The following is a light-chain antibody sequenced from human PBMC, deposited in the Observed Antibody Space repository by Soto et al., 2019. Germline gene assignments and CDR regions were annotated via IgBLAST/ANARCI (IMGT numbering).Light chain of an antibody. V-gene: IGKV3-20*01. J-gene: IGKJ2*01. Sequence: EIVLTQSPGTLSLSPGERATLSCRASQSVNTNFFAWYQQKPGQAPRLLIFGGSSRAPGSPDRFTGSGSGTDFALTISGLEPEDFAIYYCQQYCNSPRTFGQGTKVEIK. CDR3: QQYCNSPRT. CDR1: QSVNTNF. CDR2: GGS.